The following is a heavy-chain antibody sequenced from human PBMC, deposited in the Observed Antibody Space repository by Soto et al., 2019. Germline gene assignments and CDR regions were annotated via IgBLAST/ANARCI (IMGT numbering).Heavy chain of an antibody. J-gene: IGHJ6*02. V-gene: IGHV4-39*01. CDR2: IYYSGST. CDR1: GGSISSSSYY. CDR3: ARAPLQLELRDYYYYGMDV. Sequence: SETLSLTCTVSGGSISSSSYYWGWIRQPPGKGLEWIGTIYYSGSTYYNPSLKSRVTISVDTSKNQFSLKLSSVTAADTAVYYCARAPLQLELRDYYYYGMDVWGQGTTVTVSS. D-gene: IGHD1-7*01.